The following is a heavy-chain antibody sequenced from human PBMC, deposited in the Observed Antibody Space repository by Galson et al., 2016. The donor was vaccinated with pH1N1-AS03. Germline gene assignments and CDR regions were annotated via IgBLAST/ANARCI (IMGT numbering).Heavy chain of an antibody. CDR1: GFTFSNYW. V-gene: IGHV3-74*03. D-gene: IGHD1-1*01. CDR2: INPDGSTT. CDR3: AKDRVRRDDAAEFDD. Sequence: SLRLSCAASGFTFSNYWMHWVRQAPGKGLAWVSNINPDGSTTAYADSVKGRFTVSRDNAKNTLYLQMNSLRADDTAVYYCAKDRVRRDDAAEFDDWGQGTLVTVSS. J-gene: IGHJ4*02.